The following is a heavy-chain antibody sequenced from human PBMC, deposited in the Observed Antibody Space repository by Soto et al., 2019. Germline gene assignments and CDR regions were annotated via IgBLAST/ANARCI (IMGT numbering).Heavy chain of an antibody. V-gene: IGHV4-31*03. D-gene: IGHD6-13*01. CDR2: IFHSGST. Sequence: QVQLQESGPGLVKPSQTLSLTCTVSGGSITSGGFYWSWIRQHPGKGLEWIAYIFHSGSTDYNPSLKSRVTIAADTSKNHFSLKLTFVTAADTAVYYCVRGGIAGNWFDPWGQGTLVTVSS. CDR3: VRGGIAGNWFDP. CDR1: GGSITSGGFY. J-gene: IGHJ5*02.